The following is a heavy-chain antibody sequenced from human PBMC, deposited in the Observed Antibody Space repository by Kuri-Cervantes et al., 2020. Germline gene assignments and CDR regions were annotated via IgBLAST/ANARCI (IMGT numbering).Heavy chain of an antibody. J-gene: IGHJ6*02. CDR3: AKGGYSSSWYESDYYYYYGMDV. D-gene: IGHD6-13*01. Sequence: GESLKISCAASGFTVSSNYMSWVRQAPGKGLEWVSAISGSGGSTYYADSVKGRFTISRDNSKNTLYLQMNSLRVEDTAVYYCAKGGYSSSWYESDYYYYYGMDVWGQGTTVTVSS. V-gene: IGHV3-23*01. CDR1: GFTVSSNY. CDR2: ISGSGGST.